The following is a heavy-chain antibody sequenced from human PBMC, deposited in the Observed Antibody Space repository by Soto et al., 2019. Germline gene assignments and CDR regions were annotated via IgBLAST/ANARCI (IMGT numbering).Heavy chain of an antibody. CDR2: INHSGST. CDR3: EGTDYYDSSDY. Sequence: SETLSLTCAVYGGSFSGYYWSWIRQPPGKGLEWIGEINHSGSTNYNPSLKSRVTISVDTSKNQFSLKLSSVTAADTAVYYCEGTDYYDSSDYWGQGTLVTVSS. D-gene: IGHD3-22*01. CDR1: GGSFSGYY. V-gene: IGHV4-34*01. J-gene: IGHJ4*02.